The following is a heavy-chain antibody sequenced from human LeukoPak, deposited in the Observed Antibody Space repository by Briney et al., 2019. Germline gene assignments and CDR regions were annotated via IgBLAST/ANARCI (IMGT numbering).Heavy chain of an antibody. D-gene: IGHD1-26*01. CDR2: IYYSGST. V-gene: IGHV4-39*01. CDR3: ASDIVGAPDY. CDR1: GGSISSSSYY. J-gene: IGHJ4*02. Sequence: SETLSLTCTVSGGSISSSSYYWGWIRQPPGKGLEWIGSIYYSGSTYYNPSLKSRVTISVGTSKDQFSLKLSSVTAADTAVYYCASDIVGAPDYWGQGTLVTVSS.